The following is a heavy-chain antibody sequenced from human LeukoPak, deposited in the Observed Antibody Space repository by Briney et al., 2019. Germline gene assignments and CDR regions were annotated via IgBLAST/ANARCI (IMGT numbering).Heavy chain of an antibody. D-gene: IGHD6-19*01. Sequence: SVKVSCKASGGTFSSYAFSWVRQAPGQGLEWMGGIIPLLGTANYAQKFQGRVTITADTSSSTVYMELRSLRSDDTAVYYRARGSRTGWYYFDYWGQGTLVTVSS. CDR3: ARGSRTGWYYFDY. CDR2: IIPLLGTA. V-gene: IGHV1-69*06. CDR1: GGTFSSYA. J-gene: IGHJ4*02.